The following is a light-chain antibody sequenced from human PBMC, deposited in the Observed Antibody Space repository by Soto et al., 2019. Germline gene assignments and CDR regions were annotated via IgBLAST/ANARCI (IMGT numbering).Light chain of an antibody. CDR2: GAS. V-gene: IGKV1-27*01. J-gene: IGKJ1*01. CDR3: QQYNNWPPWT. CDR1: QGIGNY. Sequence: DIQMTQSPSSLPASVGDRVTITYRASQGIGNYLVWYQQKPGKVPKLLIYGASILQSGVPSRFSGSGSGTEFTLTIISLQSEDFAVYYCQQYNNWPPWTFGQGTKVDIK.